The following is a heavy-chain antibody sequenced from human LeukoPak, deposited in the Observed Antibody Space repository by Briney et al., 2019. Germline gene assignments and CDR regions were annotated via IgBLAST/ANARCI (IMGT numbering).Heavy chain of an antibody. CDR3: ATSGLGHYYFDY. CDR2: STNDGSGT. V-gene: IGHV3-74*01. CDR1: GFTFSSYW. D-gene: IGHD3-10*01. Sequence: PGGSLRLSCAASGFTFSSYWMHWVRQAPGKGPMWVSRSTNDGSGTGYADSVKGRFTISRDNAKNMLYLQMNSLRVEDTAVYYCATSGLGHYYFDYWGQGSLVTVSS. J-gene: IGHJ4*02.